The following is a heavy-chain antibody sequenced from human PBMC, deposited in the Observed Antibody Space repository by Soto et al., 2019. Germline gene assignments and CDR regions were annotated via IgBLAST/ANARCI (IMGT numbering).Heavy chain of an antibody. V-gene: IGHV1-69*06. Sequence: SVKVSCKASGGAFSSYAISWVRQAPGQGLEWMGGIIPIFGTANYAQKFQGRVTITADKSTSTAYMELSSLRSEDTAVYYCARDRRIYYDFWSGHYGMDVWGQGTTVTVSS. D-gene: IGHD3-3*01. CDR3: ARDRRIYYDFWSGHYGMDV. CDR2: IIPIFGTA. CDR1: GGAFSSYA. J-gene: IGHJ6*02.